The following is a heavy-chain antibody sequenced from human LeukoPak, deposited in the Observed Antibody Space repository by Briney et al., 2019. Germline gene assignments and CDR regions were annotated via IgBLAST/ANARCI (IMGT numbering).Heavy chain of an antibody. CDR2: IIPIFGTA. V-gene: IGHV1-69*13. J-gene: IGHJ4*02. D-gene: IGHD3-3*01. CDR3: ARVSQEKTKLRFLGFDY. CDR1: GGTFSSYA. Sequence: GASVKVSCKASGGTFSSYAISWVRQAPGQGLEWMGGIIPIFGTANYAQKFQGRVTITADESTSTAYMELSSLRSEDTAVYYCARVSQEKTKLRFLGFDYWGQRILVTVSS.